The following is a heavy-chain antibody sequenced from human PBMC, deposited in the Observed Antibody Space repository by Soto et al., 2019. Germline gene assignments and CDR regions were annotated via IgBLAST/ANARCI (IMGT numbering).Heavy chain of an antibody. J-gene: IGHJ4*02. Sequence: QVQLQQWGAGLLKPSETLSLTCAVYGGLISGYYWSWIRQPPGKGLGWIGEINQSGSINYNPSLKXRVTISVDTSKNQFSLKLSSVTAADTAVYYCARGWGRIFDYWGQGSLVTVSS. D-gene: IGHD7-27*01. CDR1: GGLISGYY. CDR3: ARGWGRIFDY. CDR2: INQSGSI. V-gene: IGHV4-34*01.